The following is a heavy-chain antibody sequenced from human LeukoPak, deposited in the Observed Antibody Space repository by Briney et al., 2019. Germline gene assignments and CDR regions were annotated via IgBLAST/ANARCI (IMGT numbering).Heavy chain of an antibody. Sequence: GRSLRLSCAASGFTFSSYSMNWVRQAPGKGLEWVSSISSSSSYIYYADSVKGRFTISRDNAKNSLYLQMNSLRAEDTAVYYCARGFKAAAGPGMDVWGQGTTVTVSS. V-gene: IGHV3-21*01. D-gene: IGHD6-13*01. CDR1: GFTFSSYS. CDR2: ISSSSSYI. CDR3: ARGFKAAAGPGMDV. J-gene: IGHJ6*02.